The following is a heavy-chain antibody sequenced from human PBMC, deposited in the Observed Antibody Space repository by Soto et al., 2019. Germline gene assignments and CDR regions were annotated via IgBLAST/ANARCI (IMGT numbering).Heavy chain of an antibody. V-gene: IGHV3-11*05. CDR1: GFTFEDYY. J-gene: IGHJ4*02. CDR2: VSSSGNYK. CDR3: TRGKLNPDF. Sequence: QVHLVESGGGLVRPGGSLRLSCTTSGFTFEDYYMSWVRQAPGAGLEWISYVSSSGNYKNYADSVKGRFTISRDNTNNSLHLQINSVRADDTAMYYCTRGKLNPDFWGQGILVIVSS. D-gene: IGHD1-1*01.